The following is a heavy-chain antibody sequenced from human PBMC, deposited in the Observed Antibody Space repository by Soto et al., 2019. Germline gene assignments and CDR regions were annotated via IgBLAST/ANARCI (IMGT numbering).Heavy chain of an antibody. CDR2: IIPILGIA. Sequence: GASVKVSCKASGYTFTSYDINWVRQATGQGLEWMGRIIPILGIANYAQKFQGRVTITADKSTSTAYMELSSLRSEDTAVYYCARDNLYNYSSSWYDFDYWGQGTLVTVSS. D-gene: IGHD6-13*01. CDR3: ARDNLYNYSSSWYDFDY. CDR1: GYTFTSYD. V-gene: IGHV1-69*04. J-gene: IGHJ4*02.